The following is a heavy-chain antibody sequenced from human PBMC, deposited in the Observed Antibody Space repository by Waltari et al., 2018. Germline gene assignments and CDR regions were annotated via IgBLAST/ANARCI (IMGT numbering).Heavy chain of an antibody. CDR1: GGSISSYY. CDR3: ARGYSGYDDGNYYGMDV. CDR2: VYYSGST. D-gene: IGHD5-12*01. Sequence: QVQLQESGPGLVKPSETLSLTCTVSGGSISSYYWSWIRQPPGKGLEWIGYVYYSGSTNDNPSLKSLVTRSVDTSKNQFSLKLSSVTAADTAVYYCARGYSGYDDGNYYGMDVWVQGTTVTVSS. J-gene: IGHJ6*02. V-gene: IGHV4-59*01.